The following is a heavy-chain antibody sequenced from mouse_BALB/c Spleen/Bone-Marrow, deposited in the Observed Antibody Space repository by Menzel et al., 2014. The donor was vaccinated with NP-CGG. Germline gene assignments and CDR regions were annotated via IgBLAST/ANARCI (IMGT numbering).Heavy chain of an antibody. D-gene: IGHD2-3*01. CDR3: ARQGDGYYDY. V-gene: IGHV5-9-3*01. CDR2: IRSGGSYT. J-gene: IGHJ2*01. Sequence: EVHLVESGGNLVKPGGSLKLSCAASGSTFSSYAMSWVRQTPEKRLEWVATIRSGGSYTYYPDSVKGRFTISRDNAKSTLYLQMRSLRSEDTAMYYCARQGDGYYDYWGQGTTLTVSS. CDR1: GSTFSSYA.